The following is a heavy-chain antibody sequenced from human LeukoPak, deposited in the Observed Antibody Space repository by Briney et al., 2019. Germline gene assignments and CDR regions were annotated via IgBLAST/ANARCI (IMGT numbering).Heavy chain of an antibody. Sequence: PGRSLRLSCAASGFTFSSYAMHWVRQAPGKGLEWVAVISYDGSNKYYADSVKGRFTISRDNSKTTLYLQMNSLRAEDTAVYYCARVWGDSSGWYYFDYWGQGTLVTVSS. D-gene: IGHD6-19*01. J-gene: IGHJ4*02. CDR3: ARVWGDSSGWYYFDY. CDR1: GFTFSSYA. CDR2: ISYDGSNK. V-gene: IGHV3-30*04.